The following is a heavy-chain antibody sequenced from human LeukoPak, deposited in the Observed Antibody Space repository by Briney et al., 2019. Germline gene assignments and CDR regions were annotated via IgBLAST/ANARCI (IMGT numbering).Heavy chain of an antibody. CDR2: INSDGSKT. V-gene: IGHV3-74*01. D-gene: IGHD5-18*01. CDR1: GFTFSIYW. Sequence: PGGSLRLSCAASGFTFSIYWMHWVRQAPGKGLVWVSHINSDGSKTNYADSVKGRFTISRDNAKNTLYLQMNSLRAEDTAVYYCARGGGYSSGPFDYWGQGTLVTVSS. CDR3: ARGGGYSSGPFDY. J-gene: IGHJ4*02.